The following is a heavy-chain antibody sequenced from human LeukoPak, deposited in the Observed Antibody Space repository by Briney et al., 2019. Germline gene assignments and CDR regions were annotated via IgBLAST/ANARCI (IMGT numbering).Heavy chain of an antibody. D-gene: IGHD3-22*01. V-gene: IGHV4-31*03. CDR3: ARERYYDSTGAFDI. J-gene: IGHJ3*02. CDR2: IYYSGST. CDR1: GGSISSGGYY. Sequence: SETLSLTCTVSGGSISSGGYYWSWIRQHPGKRLEWIGYIYYSGSTYYNPSLKSRVTISVDTSKNQFSLKLSSVTAADTAVYYCARERYYDSTGAFDIWGQGTMVTVSS.